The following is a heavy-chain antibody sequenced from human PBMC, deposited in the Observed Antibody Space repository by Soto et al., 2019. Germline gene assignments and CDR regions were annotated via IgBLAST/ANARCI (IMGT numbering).Heavy chain of an antibody. J-gene: IGHJ3*02. V-gene: IGHV4-31*03. CDR2: IYYSGST. CDR1: GGSISSGGYF. Sequence: SETLSLTCKVSGGSISSGGYFWSWIRQHPGKGLEWIGYIYYSGSTYCNPSLKSRLTTSVDTSENQFSLRLTSVTAADTAVYYCARETARGDAFDIWGQGTMVT. CDR3: ARETARGDAFDI. D-gene: IGHD3-10*01.